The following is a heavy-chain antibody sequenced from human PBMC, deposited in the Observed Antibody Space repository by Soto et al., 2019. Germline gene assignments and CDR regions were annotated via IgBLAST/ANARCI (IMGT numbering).Heavy chain of an antibody. CDR1: RYTFTSYA. CDR2: MNPNSGNT. Sequence: ASAEVSCKAPRYTFTSYALNWVRQSNGQGLEYLGWMNPNSGNTGYVQKFQGRVTMTRDTSISTAYMELSSLRSEDSAVYFCARGIKYGAYSRWFDPWGQGTLVTVSS. J-gene: IGHJ5*02. V-gene: IGHV1-8*01. D-gene: IGHD4-17*01. CDR3: ARGIKYGAYSRWFDP.